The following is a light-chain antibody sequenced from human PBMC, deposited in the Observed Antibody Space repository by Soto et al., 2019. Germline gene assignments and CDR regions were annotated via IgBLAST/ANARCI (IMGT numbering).Light chain of an antibody. CDR1: ASNIGRDP. CDR3: AGWDGSLKGFV. Sequence: QSVLTQPPSASGAPGQRVTISCSGSASNIGRDPVNWYQQVPGTAPKLLIYENNHRPSAVPDRFSGSKSGTSASLVISGLQSEDEAEYFCAGWDGSLKGFVFGTGTKVTVL. V-gene: IGLV1-44*01. J-gene: IGLJ1*01. CDR2: ENN.